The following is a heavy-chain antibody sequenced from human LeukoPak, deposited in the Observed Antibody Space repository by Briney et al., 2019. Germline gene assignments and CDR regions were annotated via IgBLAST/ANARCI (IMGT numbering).Heavy chain of an antibody. CDR1: GGSFSSGDYY. D-gene: IGHD3-3*01. J-gene: IGHJ4*02. V-gene: IGHV4-30-4*08. CDR3: AREHWSGPGY. CDR2: IYYSGST. Sequence: PSETLSLTCAVYGGSFSSGDYYWSWTRQPPGKGLEWIGYIYYSGSTYYNPSLKSRVTISADTSKNQFSLKLSSVTAADTAVYYCAREHWSGPGYWGQGTLVTVSS.